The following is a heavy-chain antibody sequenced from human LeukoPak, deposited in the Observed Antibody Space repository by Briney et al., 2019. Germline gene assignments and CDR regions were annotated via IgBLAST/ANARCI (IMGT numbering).Heavy chain of an antibody. J-gene: IGHJ4*02. CDR1: GDSISSYY. V-gene: IGHV4-59*08. CDR2: IYYSGST. D-gene: IGHD4-17*01. CDR3: ARAHDYGDSFDY. Sequence: SETLSLTCTVSGDSISSYYWSWIRQPPGKGLEWIGYIYYSGSTNYNPSLKSRVTISVDTSKNQFSLKLSSVTAADTAVYYCARAHDYGDSFDYWGQGTLVTVSS.